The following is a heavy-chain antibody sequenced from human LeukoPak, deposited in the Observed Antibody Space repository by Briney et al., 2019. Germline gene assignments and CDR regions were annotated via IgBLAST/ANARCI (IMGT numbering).Heavy chain of an antibody. D-gene: IGHD5-12*01. Sequence: GESLKISCKGSGYSSTMYWIGWVRQMPGKSLEWMGIIFPADSDTRYSPSFQGQVTISADKSITTAYLQWSSLKASDTAVYYCVTVFSGYDKKYYYYYGVDVWGQGTTVTVSS. CDR3: VTVFSGYDKKYYYYYGVDV. J-gene: IGHJ6*02. V-gene: IGHV5-51*01. CDR1: GYSSTMYW. CDR2: IFPADSDT.